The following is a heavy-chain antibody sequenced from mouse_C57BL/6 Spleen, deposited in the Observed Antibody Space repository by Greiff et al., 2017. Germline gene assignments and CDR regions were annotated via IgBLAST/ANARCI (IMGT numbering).Heavy chain of an antibody. V-gene: IGHV1-15*01. CDR3: TRRLGDY. D-gene: IGHD4-1*01. Sequence: QVQLQQSGAELVRPGASVTLSCKASGYTFTDYEMHWVKQTPVHGLEWIGAIDPETGGTAYNQKFKGQAILTADKSSSTAYMELRSLTSEDSAVYYCTRRLGDYWGQGTTLTVSS. CDR1: GYTFTDYE. J-gene: IGHJ2*01. CDR2: IDPETGGT.